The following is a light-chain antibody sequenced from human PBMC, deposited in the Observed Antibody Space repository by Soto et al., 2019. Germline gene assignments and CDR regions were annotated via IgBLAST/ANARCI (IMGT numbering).Light chain of an antibody. CDR3: QQYGSSPSIT. CDR1: ESVTSR. Sequence: EIGMTQSPATLSVSPGDRATLSFKASESVTSRLAWYQQKPGQPPRLLLYAASTRATDVPARFSGGGSETEFTLTISSLQSEDFAVYYCQQYGSSPSITFGQGTRLEIK. V-gene: IGKV3-15*01. CDR2: AAS. J-gene: IGKJ5*01.